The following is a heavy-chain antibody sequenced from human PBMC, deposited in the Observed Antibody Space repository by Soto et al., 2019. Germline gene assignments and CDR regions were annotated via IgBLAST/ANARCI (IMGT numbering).Heavy chain of an antibody. CDR3: ARGDPPYYYGSGSYHRFNWLDP. CDR1: GGSFSGYY. D-gene: IGHD3-10*01. CDR2: INHSGST. V-gene: IGHV4-34*01. Sequence: SETLSLTCAVYGGSFSGYYWSWIRQPPGKGLEWIGEINHSGSTNYNPSLKSRVTISVDTSKNQFSLKLSSVTAADTAVYYCARGDPPYYYGSGSYHRFNWLDPWGQGTLVTSPQ. J-gene: IGHJ5*02.